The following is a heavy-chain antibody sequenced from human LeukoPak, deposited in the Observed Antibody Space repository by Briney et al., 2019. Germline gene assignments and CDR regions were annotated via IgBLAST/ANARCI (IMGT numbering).Heavy chain of an antibody. CDR3: ARLHSSGWYTDY. CDR1: GFTFSDHY. Sequence: GGSLRLSCAASGFTFSDHYMDWARQAPGKGLEWVGRSRNKANSYTTEYAASVKGRFTISRDDPKNSLYLQMNSLKTEDTAVYYCARLHSSGWYTDYWGQGTLVTVSS. V-gene: IGHV3-72*01. J-gene: IGHJ4*02. CDR2: SRNKANSYTT. D-gene: IGHD6-19*01.